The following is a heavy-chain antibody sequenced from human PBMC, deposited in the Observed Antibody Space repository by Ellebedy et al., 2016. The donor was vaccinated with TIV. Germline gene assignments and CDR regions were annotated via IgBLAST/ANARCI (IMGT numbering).Heavy chain of an antibody. CDR1: GGSISSYY. CDR2: IYYSGST. CDR3: AREVTRGMDV. Sequence: MPSETLSLTCTVSGGSISSYYWSWIRQPPGKGLEWIGYIYYSGSTNYNPSLKSRVTISVDTSKNQFSLKLSSVTAADTAVYYCAREVTRGMDVWGQGTTVTVSS. J-gene: IGHJ6*02. V-gene: IGHV4-59*01. D-gene: IGHD4-11*01.